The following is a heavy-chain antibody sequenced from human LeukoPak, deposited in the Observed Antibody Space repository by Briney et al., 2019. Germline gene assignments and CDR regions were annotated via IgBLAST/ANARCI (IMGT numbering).Heavy chain of an antibody. V-gene: IGHV5-51*01. CDR2: IYPADSDT. CDR3: ASFHISGKSYNGLHY. D-gene: IGHD3-10*01. J-gene: IGHJ4*02. Sequence: GESLKISCKASGYSFVRDWIGWVRQVPGKGLEWMGIIYPADSDTRYSPSFQGQVTISADKSINTVYLHWNSLKASDTAMYYCASFHISGKSYNGLHYWGQGTLVTVSS. CDR1: GYSFVRDW.